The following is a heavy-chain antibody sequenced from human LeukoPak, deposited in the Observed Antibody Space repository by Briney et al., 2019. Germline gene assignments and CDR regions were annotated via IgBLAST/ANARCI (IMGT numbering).Heavy chain of an antibody. D-gene: IGHD6-19*01. V-gene: IGHV4-34*01. CDR2: INHSGST. CDR1: GGSFSGYY. Sequence: SETVSLTCAVCGGSFSGYYWSWMRQPPGKGLEWVGEINHSGSTNYSPSLKSRVTISVDTSKNQFSLKLSSVTAADTAVYYCSTQWLVSDAFDIWGQGTMVTVS. CDR3: STQWLVSDAFDI. J-gene: IGHJ3*02.